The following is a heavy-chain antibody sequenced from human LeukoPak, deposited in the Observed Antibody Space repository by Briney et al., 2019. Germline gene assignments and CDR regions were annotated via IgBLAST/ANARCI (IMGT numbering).Heavy chain of an antibody. CDR3: ARVSFGPASEWFDP. D-gene: IGHD3/OR15-3a*01. J-gene: IGHJ5*02. Sequence: GGSLRLSSAASGFNVRSKYMSWVRQAPGKGLECVSVFYSGGTTAYADSVKGRFTVSIDNSNNTLYLQMNSLRAEDTAVYYCARVSFGPASEWFDPWGQGTLVTVSS. CDR1: GFNVRSKY. CDR2: FYSGGTT. V-gene: IGHV3-53*01.